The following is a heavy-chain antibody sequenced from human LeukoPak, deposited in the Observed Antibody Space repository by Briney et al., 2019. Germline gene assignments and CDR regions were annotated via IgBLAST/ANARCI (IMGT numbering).Heavy chain of an antibody. V-gene: IGHV5-51*04. CDR3: ARESGRVSDY. D-gene: IGHD2-15*01. CDR2: IYPGDSDT. CDR1: GYSFTSYW. Sequence: GESLKISCKGSGYSFTSYWIAWVRQLPGKGLEWMGIIYPGDSDTRYSPSFQGQVTFSADKPISTAYLQWSSLKASDTAIYYCARESGRVSDYWGQGTLVTVSS. J-gene: IGHJ4*02.